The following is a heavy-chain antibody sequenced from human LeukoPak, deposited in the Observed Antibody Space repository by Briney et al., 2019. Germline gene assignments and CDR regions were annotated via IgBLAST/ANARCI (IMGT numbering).Heavy chain of an antibody. J-gene: IGHJ6*03. D-gene: IGHD2-8*01. V-gene: IGHV4-39*01. CDR3: ARHPPMVYFHMNV. Sequence: PSETLSLTCTVSGGSISSNSYYWGWIRQPPEKGLEWIGSIYYSGSTYYNPSLKSRVTLSVDTSKNQFSLKLSSVTAADTAVYYCARHPPMVYFHMNVWGKGTTVTISS. CDR2: IYYSGST. CDR1: GGSISSNSYY.